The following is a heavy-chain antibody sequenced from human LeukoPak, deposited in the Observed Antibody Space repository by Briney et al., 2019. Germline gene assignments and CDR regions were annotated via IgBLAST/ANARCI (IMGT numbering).Heavy chain of an antibody. CDR3: ARGGIPAGASYYYYMDV. CDR2: IIPIFGTA. CDR1: GGTFSNYA. J-gene: IGHJ6*03. V-gene: IGHV1-69*13. Sequence: SVKVSCKASGGTFSNYAISWVRQAPGQGLEWMGGIIPIFGTANYAQKFQGRVTITADESTSTAYMELSSLRSEDTAVYYCARGGIPAGASYYYYMDVWGKGTTVTVSS. D-gene: IGHD2-2*01.